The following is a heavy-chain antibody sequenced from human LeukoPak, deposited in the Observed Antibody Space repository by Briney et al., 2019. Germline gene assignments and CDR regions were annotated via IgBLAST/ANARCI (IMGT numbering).Heavy chain of an antibody. CDR2: INHSGST. Sequence: SETLSLTCAVYGGSFSGYYWSWIRQPPGKGLEWIGEINHSGSTNYNPSLKSRVTISVDTSKNQFSLKLSSVTAADTAVYYCARNIQLAFRVFRLGGIDPWGRGTLVTVSS. V-gene: IGHV4-34*01. J-gene: IGHJ5*02. CDR3: ARNIQLAFRVFRLGGIDP. D-gene: IGHD5-24*01. CDR1: GGSFSGYY.